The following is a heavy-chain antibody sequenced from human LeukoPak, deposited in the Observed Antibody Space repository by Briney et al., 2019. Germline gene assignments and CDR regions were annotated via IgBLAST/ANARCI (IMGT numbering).Heavy chain of an antibody. CDR1: GGSISSFY. CDR3: ARQPVEMSTIAAIDY. CDR2: IYHSGSP. V-gene: IGHV4-59*01. D-gene: IGHD5-24*01. J-gene: IGHJ4*02. Sequence: PSETLSLTCTVSGGSISSFYWSWIRQPPGKGLEWIGYIYHSGSPKYNPSLKSRVTISVDTSKNQFSLKLSSVTAADTAVYYCARQPVEMSTIAAIDYWGQGTLVTVSA.